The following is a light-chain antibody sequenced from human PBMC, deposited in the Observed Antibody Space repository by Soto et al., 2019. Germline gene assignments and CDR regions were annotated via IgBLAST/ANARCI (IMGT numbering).Light chain of an antibody. J-gene: IGLJ1*01. Sequence: SALTQPASVSESPGQSITISCTGASSDVGGYIYVSWYPQHTGKAPKFMICDVTSRPSGVSYRFSGSKSGNTASLTISGLQAEDEADYCCSSYTTSSSYVFGTGTKVTVL. CDR2: DVT. CDR3: SSYTTSSSYV. V-gene: IGLV2-14*01. CDR1: SSDVGGYIY.